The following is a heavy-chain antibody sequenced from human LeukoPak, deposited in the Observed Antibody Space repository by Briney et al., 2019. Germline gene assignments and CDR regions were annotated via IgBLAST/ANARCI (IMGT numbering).Heavy chain of an antibody. Sequence: GASVKVSCKASGYIFNDYYMHWVRQAPGQGLEWMGWIDPHSGGTKYAQKFQGRVTMTRDTSISTANMELSRLRSDDTAVYYCAREYYDSSGRKHGFEIWGQGTMVTVSS. V-gene: IGHV1-2*02. CDR1: GYIFNDYY. J-gene: IGHJ3*02. CDR3: AREYYDSSGRKHGFEI. CDR2: IDPHSGGT. D-gene: IGHD3-22*01.